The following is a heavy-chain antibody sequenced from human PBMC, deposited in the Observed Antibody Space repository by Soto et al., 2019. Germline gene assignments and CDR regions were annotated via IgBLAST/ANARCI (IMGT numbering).Heavy chain of an antibody. CDR3: ARGLIRAGYYYMDV. Sequence: PSETLSLTCTVSGGSISSYYWSWIRQPPGKGLEWIGYIYYSGSTNYNPSLKSRVTISVDTSKNQFSLKMSSVTAADTAVYYCARGLIRAGYYYMDVWGKGTTVTVSS. D-gene: IGHD3-10*01. J-gene: IGHJ6*03. CDR1: GGSISSYY. CDR2: IYYSGST. V-gene: IGHV4-59*01.